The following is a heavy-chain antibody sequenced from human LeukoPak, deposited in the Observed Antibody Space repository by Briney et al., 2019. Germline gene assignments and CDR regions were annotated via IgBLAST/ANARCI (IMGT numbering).Heavy chain of an antibody. D-gene: IGHD3-16*01. J-gene: IGHJ4*02. V-gene: IGHV3-30*04. CDR2: ISFDGRDK. CDR3: ARAYGGLIDY. Sequence: GGSLRLSCEASGFTLNSYIMRWVRQAPGKGLEWVALISFDGRDKQYADSVKGRFTISKDNSKNTLYLQMNSLSGDDTSMYFCARAYGGLIDYWGQGTLVTVSS. CDR1: GFTLNSYI.